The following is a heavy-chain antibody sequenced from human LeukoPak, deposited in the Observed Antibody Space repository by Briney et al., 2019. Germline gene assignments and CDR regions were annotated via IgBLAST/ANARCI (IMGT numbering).Heavy chain of an antibody. CDR3: ARDLRLRLGELSPPGGY. CDR1: GFTFDDYA. Sequence: GRSLRLSCAASGFTFDDYAMHWVRQAPGKGLEWVSGISWNSGSIGYADSVKGRFTISRDNAKNSLYLQMNSLRADDTAVYYCARDLRLRLGELSPPGGYWGQGTLVTVSS. J-gene: IGHJ4*02. D-gene: IGHD3-16*02. V-gene: IGHV3-9*01. CDR2: ISWNSGSI.